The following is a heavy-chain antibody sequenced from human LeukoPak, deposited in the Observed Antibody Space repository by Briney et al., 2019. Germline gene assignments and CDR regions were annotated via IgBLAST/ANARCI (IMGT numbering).Heavy chain of an antibody. Sequence: SETLSLTCTVSGGSISSSIYSWGWIRQPPGKGLEWIGSIYYSGTTYYNPSLKSRVTISVGTSKIQFSLKLSSVAATDTAVYFCARLRFDFWSGYTHPYFDYWGQGTLVTVSS. D-gene: IGHD3-3*01. CDR2: IYYSGTT. V-gene: IGHV4-39*01. CDR1: GGSISSSIYS. CDR3: ARLRFDFWSGYTHPYFDY. J-gene: IGHJ4*02.